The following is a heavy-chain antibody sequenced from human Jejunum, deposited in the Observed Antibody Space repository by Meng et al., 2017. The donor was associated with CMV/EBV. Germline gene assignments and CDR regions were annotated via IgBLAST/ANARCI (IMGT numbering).Heavy chain of an antibody. CDR1: FPFDDYA. J-gene: IGHJ4*02. V-gene: IGHV3-9*01. CDR2: ISWNSGSI. Sequence: FPFDDYAMHWVRQAPGKGLEWVSDISWNSGSIGYADSVKGRFTISRDNAKNSLYLQMNSLRAEDTALYYCAKDTGGTGWYHYFDSWGQGTLVTVSS. D-gene: IGHD6-19*01. CDR3: AKDTGGTGWYHYFDS.